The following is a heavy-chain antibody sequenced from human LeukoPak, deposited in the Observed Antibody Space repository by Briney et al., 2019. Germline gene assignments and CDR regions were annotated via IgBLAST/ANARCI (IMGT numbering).Heavy chain of an antibody. CDR3: ARGSLVPADY. Sequence: GGSLRLSCAASGFTFSSYEMNWVRQAPGKGLEWVSYISSSGSTIYYADSVKGRFTISRDNAKNSLYLQMNSLRAEDTAVYYCARGSLVPADYWGQGTLVTVSS. CDR2: ISSSGSTI. V-gene: IGHV3-48*03. J-gene: IGHJ4*02. D-gene: IGHD2-2*01. CDR1: GFTFSSYE.